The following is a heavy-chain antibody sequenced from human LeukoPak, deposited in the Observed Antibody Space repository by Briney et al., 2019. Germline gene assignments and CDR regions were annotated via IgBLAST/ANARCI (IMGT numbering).Heavy chain of an antibody. CDR2: ISAYNGNT. Sequence: ASVKVSCKASGYTFTSYGISWVRQAPGQGLEWMGWISAYNGNTNYAQKLQGRVTMTTDTSTSTAYMELRSLRSDDTAVYYCARTKRTLGYCTNGVCYPLFYWRQGTLVTVSS. V-gene: IGHV1-18*01. D-gene: IGHD2-8*01. CDR1: GYTFTSYG. J-gene: IGHJ4*02. CDR3: ARTKRTLGYCTNGVCYPLFY.